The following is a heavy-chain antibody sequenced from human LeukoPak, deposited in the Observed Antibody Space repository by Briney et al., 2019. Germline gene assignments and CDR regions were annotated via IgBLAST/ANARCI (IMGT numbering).Heavy chain of an antibody. CDR3: AKRLLFGVLMKNAMDV. CDR2: ISGSGVST. CDR1: GFTFNSFV. D-gene: IGHD3-3*01. V-gene: IGHV3-23*01. Sequence: GGSLGLSCAASGFTFNSFVTNWVRQAPGKGLEWVSGISGSGVSTYYADSVKGRFTISRDNSKNTLYLQMNSLRAEDTAVYYCAKRLLFGVLMKNAMDVWGQGTTVTVSS. J-gene: IGHJ6*02.